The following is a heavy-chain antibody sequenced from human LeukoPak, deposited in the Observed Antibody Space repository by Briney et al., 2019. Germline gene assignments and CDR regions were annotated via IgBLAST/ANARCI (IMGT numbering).Heavy chain of an antibody. V-gene: IGHV3-30-3*01. J-gene: IGHJ4*02. CDR1: GFTFSSYA. D-gene: IGHD6-19*01. Sequence: GGSLRLSCAASGFTFSSYAMHWVRQAPGKGLEWVAVISYDGSNKYYADSVKGRFTISRDNSKNTLYLQMNSLRAEDTAVYYCAREAVAGYGGYYLDYWGQGTLVTVSS. CDR3: AREAVAGYGGYYLDY. CDR2: ISYDGSNK.